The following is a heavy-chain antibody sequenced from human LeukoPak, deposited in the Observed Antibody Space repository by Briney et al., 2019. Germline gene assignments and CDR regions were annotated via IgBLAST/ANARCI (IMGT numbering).Heavy chain of an antibody. CDR1: GFTFSDYY. J-gene: IGHJ3*02. CDR3: AREDPSFNAFDI. CDR2: ISSSGSTI. V-gene: IGHV3-11*01. Sequence: GGSLRLSCAASGFTFSDYYMSWIRQAPGKGLEWVSYISSSGSTIYYADSVKGRFTISRDNAKNSLYLQMNSLRTEDTAVYYCAREDPSFNAFDIWGQGTMVTVSS.